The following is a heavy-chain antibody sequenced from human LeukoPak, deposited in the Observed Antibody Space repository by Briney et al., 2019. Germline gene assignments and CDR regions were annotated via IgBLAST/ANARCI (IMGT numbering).Heavy chain of an antibody. J-gene: IGHJ4*02. CDR3: AKDHPMVRGAPSPFDY. Sequence: QPGGSLRLSCAASGFTFSSYGMHWVRQAPGKGLEWVAVISYDGSNKYYADSVKGRFTISRDNSKNTLYLQMNSLRAEDTAVYYCAKDHPMVRGAPSPFDYWGQGTLVTVSS. CDR2: ISYDGSNK. CDR1: GFTFSSYG. D-gene: IGHD3-10*01. V-gene: IGHV3-30*18.